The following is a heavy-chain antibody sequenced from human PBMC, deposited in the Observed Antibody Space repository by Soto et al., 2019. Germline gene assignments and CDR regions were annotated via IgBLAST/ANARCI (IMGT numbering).Heavy chain of an antibody. CDR1: GGTFSSYA. V-gene: IGHV1-69*05. Sequence: SVKVSCKASGGTFSSYAISWVRQAPGQGLEWMGGIIPIFGTANYAQKFQGRVTMTRNTSISTAYMELSSLRSEDTAVYYCARVETMAHWFDPSGQGTLVTVSS. CDR2: IIPIFGTA. D-gene: IGHD3-10*01. J-gene: IGHJ5*02. CDR3: ARVETMAHWFDP.